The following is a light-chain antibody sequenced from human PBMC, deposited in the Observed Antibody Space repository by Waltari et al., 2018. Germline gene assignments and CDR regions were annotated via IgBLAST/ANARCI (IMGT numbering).Light chain of an antibody. J-gene: IGKJ2*03. Sequence: DVQLTQSPSSLSASVGDRVTSTRQASQDIYNYLNWFQQKPGKAPKLLIYDASNLETGVPSRFSGSRSGTDFTFTISSLQPEDVATYYCQQYENFPYSFGQGTKLEIK. CDR2: DAS. CDR1: QDIYNY. CDR3: QQYENFPYS. V-gene: IGKV1-33*01.